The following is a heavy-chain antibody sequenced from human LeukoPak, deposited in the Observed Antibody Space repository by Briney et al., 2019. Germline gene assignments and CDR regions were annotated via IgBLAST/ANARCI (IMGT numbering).Heavy chain of an antibody. CDR3: ARHAFQVGATRLGYFGY. J-gene: IGHJ4*02. D-gene: IGHD1-26*01. CDR2: MYYSGST. Sequence: SETLSLTCTVSGGSINSYYWSWIRQPPGKGLEWIGYMYYSGSTNYNPSLKSRVTISIDTSKNQFSLKLSSVTAADTAVYYCARHAFQVGATRLGYFGYWGQGTLVTVSS. V-gene: IGHV4-59*01. CDR1: GGSINSYY.